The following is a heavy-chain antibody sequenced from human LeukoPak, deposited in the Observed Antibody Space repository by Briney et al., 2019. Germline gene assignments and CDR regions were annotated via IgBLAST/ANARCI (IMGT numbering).Heavy chain of an antibody. V-gene: IGHV1-18*01. CDR2: ISAYNGNT. D-gene: IGHD6-13*01. CDR1: GYTFTSYD. Sequence: ASVKVSCKASGYTFTSYDISWVRQAPGQGLEWMGWISAYNGNTNYTQKLQGRVSMATDTSMSTAYMELRSLRSDDTAVYYCARAAGGGYFDFWGQGTLVTVSS. CDR3: ARAAGGGYFDF. J-gene: IGHJ4*02.